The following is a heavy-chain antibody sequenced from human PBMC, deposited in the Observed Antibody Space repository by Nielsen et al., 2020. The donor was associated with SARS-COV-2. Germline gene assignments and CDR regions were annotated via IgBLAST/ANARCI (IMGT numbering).Heavy chain of an antibody. J-gene: IGHJ4*02. Sequence: ASVKVSCKASGFTFNRYYMHWVRQAPGQGLEWMAIINPVDDSTNYAQKFQGRVTMTRDTSTNTVYMELSSLRSEDTAVYYCARGGFAVVFPTYDYWGQGTLVTVSS. V-gene: IGHV1-46*02. CDR2: INPVDDST. D-gene: IGHD3-3*01. CDR1: GFTFNRYY. CDR3: ARGGFAVVFPTYDY.